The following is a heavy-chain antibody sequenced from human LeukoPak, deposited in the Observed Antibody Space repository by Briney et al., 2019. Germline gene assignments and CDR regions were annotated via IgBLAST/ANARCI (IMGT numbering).Heavy chain of an antibody. CDR1: GYTFTGYY. J-gene: IGHJ4*02. CDR3: ARGPAFDSSGYYQPFDY. V-gene: IGHV1-18*04. Sequence: ASVKVSCKASGYTFTGYYMHWVRQAPGQGLEWMGWISAYNGNTNYAQKLQGRVTMTTDTSTSTAYMELRSLRSDDTAVYYCARGPAFDSSGYYQPFDYWGQGTLVTVSS. CDR2: ISAYNGNT. D-gene: IGHD3-22*01.